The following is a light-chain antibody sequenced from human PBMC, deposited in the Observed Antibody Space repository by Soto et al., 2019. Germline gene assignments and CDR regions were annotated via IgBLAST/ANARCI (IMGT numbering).Light chain of an antibody. Sequence: QSALTQPASVSGSPGQSITIYCTGSSSDVGGYNYVSWYQQHPGKAPNVIIYDVSNRPSGVSNRFSGSKSGNTASLTISGLQAEDEADYYCSSYTSSTTVVFGGGTKVTVL. CDR2: DVS. CDR3: SSYTSSTTVV. CDR1: SSDVGGYNY. V-gene: IGLV2-14*03. J-gene: IGLJ2*01.